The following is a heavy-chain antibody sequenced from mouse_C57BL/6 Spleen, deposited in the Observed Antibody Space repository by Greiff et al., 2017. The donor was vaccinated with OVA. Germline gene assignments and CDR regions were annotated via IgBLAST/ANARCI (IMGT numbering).Heavy chain of an antibody. Sequence: QVQLQPGAELVKPGASVKVSCKASGYTFTSYWMHWVKQRPGQGLEWIGRIHPSDSDTNYNQKFKGKATLTVDKSSSTAYMQLSSLTSEDSAVYYCAISQDSSGYFFDYWGQGTTLTVSS. CDR1: GYTFTSYW. D-gene: IGHD3-2*02. V-gene: IGHV1-74*01. CDR2: IHPSDSDT. CDR3: AISQDSSGYFFDY. J-gene: IGHJ2*01.